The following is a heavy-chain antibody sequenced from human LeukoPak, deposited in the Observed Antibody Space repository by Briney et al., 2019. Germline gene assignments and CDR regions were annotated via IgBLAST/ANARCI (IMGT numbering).Heavy chain of an antibody. CDR2: IIPIFGTA. CDR1: GGTFSSYA. V-gene: IGHV1-69*05. Sequence: SVKVSCKASGGTFSSYAISWVRQAPGQGLEWMGGIIPIFGTANYAQKFQGRVTNTTDESTCTAYMELSSLRSEDTAVYYCARSLASITIFGVAAQFDYWGQGTLVTVSS. D-gene: IGHD3-3*01. J-gene: IGHJ4*02. CDR3: ARSLASITIFGVAAQFDY.